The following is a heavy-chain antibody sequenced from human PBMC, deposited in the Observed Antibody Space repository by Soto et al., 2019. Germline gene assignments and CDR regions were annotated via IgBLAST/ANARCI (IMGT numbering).Heavy chain of an antibody. CDR2: ISAYNGNT. Sequence: ASVKVSCKASGYTFATYGLSWVRQAPGQGLEWMGWISAYNGNTNYAQKLQGRVTMTTDTSTSTAYMELRSLRSDDTAVYYCARDEGFGQLSCWGQGTLVTVSS. D-gene: IGHD3-10*01. CDR1: GYTFATYG. CDR3: ARDEGFGQLSC. V-gene: IGHV1-18*01. J-gene: IGHJ4*02.